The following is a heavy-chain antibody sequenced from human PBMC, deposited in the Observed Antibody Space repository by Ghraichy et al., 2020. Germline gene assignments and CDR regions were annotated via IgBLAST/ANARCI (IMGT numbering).Heavy chain of an antibody. CDR2: ISSSSSYI. CDR3: ARLYSSSWNYFDY. D-gene: IGHD6-13*01. Sequence: GGSLRLSCAASGFTFSSYSMNWVRQAPGKGLEWVSSISSSSSYIYYADSVKGRFTISRDNAKNSLYLQMNSLRAEDTAVYYCARLYSSSWNYFDYWGQGTLVTVSS. V-gene: IGHV3-21*01. J-gene: IGHJ4*02. CDR1: GFTFSSYS.